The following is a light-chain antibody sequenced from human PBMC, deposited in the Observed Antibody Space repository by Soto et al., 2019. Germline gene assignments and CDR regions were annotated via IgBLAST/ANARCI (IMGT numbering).Light chain of an antibody. J-gene: IGLJ1*01. CDR1: YSVVGTYNR. CDR2: DVN. Sequence: QSVLTQPASVSGSPGQSITISCTGTYSVVGTYNRVSWYQQSPGKAPKLMIYDVNKRPSGVPDRFSGSKSGNTASLTISGLQADDEADYYCCSYVGTYTYVFGTGTKGTVL. V-gene: IGLV2-11*01. CDR3: CSYVGTYTYV.